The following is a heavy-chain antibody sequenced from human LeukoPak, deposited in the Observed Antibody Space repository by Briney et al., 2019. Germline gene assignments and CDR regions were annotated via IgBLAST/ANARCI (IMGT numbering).Heavy chain of an antibody. J-gene: IGHJ4*02. Sequence: RASVKVSCKASGGTFSSYAISWVRQAPGQGLEWMGWINPNSGGTNYAQKFQGRVTMTRDTSISTAYMELSRLRSDDTAVYYCARSIPTHVPYYDILTGYYTFDYWGQGTLVTVSS. CDR2: INPNSGGT. V-gene: IGHV1-2*02. CDR3: ARSIPTHVPYYDILTGYYTFDY. D-gene: IGHD3-9*01. CDR1: GGTFSSYA.